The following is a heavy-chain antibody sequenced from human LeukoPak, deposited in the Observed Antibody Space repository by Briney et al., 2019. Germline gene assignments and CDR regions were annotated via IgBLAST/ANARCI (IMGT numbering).Heavy chain of an antibody. Sequence: GGSLRLSCAVSGITLSNYGMSWVRQAPGKGLEWVAGTSGSGGGTNYADSVKGRFTISRDNYKNTMYLQMNSLGAEATAVYFCAKRGVVIRVILVGFHKEAYYFDSWGQGALVTVSS. D-gene: IGHD3-22*01. CDR3: AKRGVVIRVILVGFHKEAYYFDS. V-gene: IGHV3-23*01. CDR2: TSGSGGGT. CDR1: GITLSNYG. J-gene: IGHJ4*02.